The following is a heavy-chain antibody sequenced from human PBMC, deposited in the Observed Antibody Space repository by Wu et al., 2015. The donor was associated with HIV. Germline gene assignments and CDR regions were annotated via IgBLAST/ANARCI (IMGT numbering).Heavy chain of an antibody. CDR1: GYNFITYY. D-gene: IGHD3-16*01. CDR2: INPNSGGT. V-gene: IGHV1-2*02. CDR3: ARGGVWTYYDNWFDP. Sequence: QVQLVQSGADVKKPGASVKVSCKASGYNFITYYIHWVRQAPGQGLEWMGCINPNSGGTNYAQRFQDKVSLTRDTSVTTAYMELRRLRSDDTAMYYCARGGVWTYYDNWFDPSG. J-gene: IGHJ5*02.